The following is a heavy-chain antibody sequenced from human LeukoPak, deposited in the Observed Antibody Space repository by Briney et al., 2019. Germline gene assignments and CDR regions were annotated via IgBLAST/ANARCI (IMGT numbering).Heavy chain of an antibody. V-gene: IGHV3-21*01. CDR1: GFSFRSHG. CDR3: ARLGHYGRAFDI. D-gene: IGHD3-10*01. Sequence: SGGSLRLSCAASGFSFRSHGMNWVRQAPGKGLEWVSSISSSSSYIYYTDSVKGRFTISRDNAKNSLYLQMNSLRAEDTAVYYCARLGHYGRAFDIWGQGTMVTVSS. J-gene: IGHJ3*02. CDR2: ISSSSSYI.